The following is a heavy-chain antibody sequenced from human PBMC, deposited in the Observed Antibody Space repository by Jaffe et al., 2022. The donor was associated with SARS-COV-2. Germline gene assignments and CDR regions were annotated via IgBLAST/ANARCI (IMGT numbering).Heavy chain of an antibody. J-gene: IGHJ6*03. CDR2: LNPTAGTT. D-gene: IGHD5-12*01. CDR1: GYMFIRHY. V-gene: IGHV1-46*04. CDR3: ARDSWDYVEHSGYSPPYDHTYMDV. Sequence: QVQLVQPGAEVKKPGASLKISCRASGYMFIRHYIHWVRQAPGQGLEWMGRLNPTAGTTRFAQKLEGRVAMTGDTTTSTVFMELRGLSSEDTAVYFCARDSWDYVEHSGYSPPYDHTYMDVWGQGTTVIVS.